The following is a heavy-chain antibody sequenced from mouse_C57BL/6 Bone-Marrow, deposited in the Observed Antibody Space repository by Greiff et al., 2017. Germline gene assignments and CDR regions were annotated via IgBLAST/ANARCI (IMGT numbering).Heavy chain of an antibody. Sequence: VQLQQPGAELVKPGASVKMSCKASGYTFTSYWITWVKQRPGQGLEWIGDIYPGSGSTNYNEKFKSKATLTVDTSSSTAYMQLSSLTSEDSAVYYRARYYCGSSNRYYFDYWGRGTAPTVTA. CDR1: GYTFTSYW. J-gene: IGHJ2*01. CDR2: IYPGSGST. V-gene: IGHV1-55*01. CDR3: ARYYCGSSNRYYFDY. D-gene: IGHD1-1*01.